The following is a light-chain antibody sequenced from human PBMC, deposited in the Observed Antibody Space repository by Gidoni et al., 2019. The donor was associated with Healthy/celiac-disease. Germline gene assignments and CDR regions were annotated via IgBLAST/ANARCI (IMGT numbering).Light chain of an antibody. CDR3: QQSYSTRGT. J-gene: IGKJ2*02. CDR1: QSISSY. Sequence: DIQMTQSPSSLSASVGDRVTITCRASQSISSYLNWYQQKPGKAPKLLIYAASSLQSGVPSRFSGSGSGTDVTLTSSSLQPEDFATYYCQQSYSTRGTFGQGTKLEIK. V-gene: IGKV1-39*01. CDR2: AAS.